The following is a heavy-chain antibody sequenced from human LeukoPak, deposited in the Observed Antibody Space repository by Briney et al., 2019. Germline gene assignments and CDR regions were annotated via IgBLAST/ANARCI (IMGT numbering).Heavy chain of an antibody. J-gene: IGHJ6*02. CDR2: IYYSGST. CDR3: ARGAAAGILYYYYGMDV. V-gene: IGHV4-59*01. CDR1: GGSISSYY. D-gene: IGHD6-13*01. Sequence: PSETLSLTCTVSGGSISSYYWSWIRQPPGKGLEWIGYIYYSGSTNYNPSLKSRVTISVDTSKNQFSLKLSSVTAADTAVYYCARGAAAGILYYYYGMDVWGQGTTVTVSS.